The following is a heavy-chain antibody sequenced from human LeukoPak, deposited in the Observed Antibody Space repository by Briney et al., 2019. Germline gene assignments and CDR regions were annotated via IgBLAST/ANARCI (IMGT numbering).Heavy chain of an antibody. D-gene: IGHD3-3*02. CDR1: GYSISSGYY. CDR2: IYHSGST. CDR3: ARQPLDAQAFLY. J-gene: IGHJ4*02. Sequence: MPSETLSLTCAVSGYSISSGYYWGWIRQPPGKGLEWIGSIYHSGSTYYNPSLKSRVTISVDTSKNQFSLKLSSVTAADTAVYYCARQPLDAQAFLYWGQGTLVTVSS. V-gene: IGHV4-38-2*01.